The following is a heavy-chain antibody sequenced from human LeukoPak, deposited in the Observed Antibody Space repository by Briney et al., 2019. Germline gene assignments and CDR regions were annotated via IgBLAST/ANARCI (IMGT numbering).Heavy chain of an antibody. V-gene: IGHV3-30*02. D-gene: IGHD3-3*01. J-gene: IGHJ6*03. CDR2: IRYDGSNK. CDR3: AKDRSRWNYYYYYYMDV. CDR1: GFTFSSYG. Sequence: GGSLRLSCAASGFTFSSYGMQWVRQAPGKGLVGVAFIRYDGSNKYYADSVKGRFTISRDNSKNTLYLQMNSLRAEDTAVYYCAKDRSRWNYYYYYYMDVWGKGTTVTISS.